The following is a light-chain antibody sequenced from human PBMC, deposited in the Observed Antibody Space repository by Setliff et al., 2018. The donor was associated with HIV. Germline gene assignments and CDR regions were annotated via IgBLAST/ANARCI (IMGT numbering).Light chain of an antibody. CDR3: QVWDSSSDHSYV. CDR2: YDS. V-gene: IGLV3-21*04. Sequence: PSVSVAPGETARITCGGNNIGRKGVHWYQQKPGQAPVLVIYYDSDRPSGIPERFSGSNSGNTATLTISRVEAGDEADYYCQVWDSSSDHSYVFGTGTKVTVL. CDR1: NIGRKG. J-gene: IGLJ1*01.